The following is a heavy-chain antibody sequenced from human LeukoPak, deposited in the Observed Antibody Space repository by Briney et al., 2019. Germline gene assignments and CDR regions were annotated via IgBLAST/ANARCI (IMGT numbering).Heavy chain of an antibody. CDR2: IYYSGST. D-gene: IGHD2-2*01. J-gene: IGHJ6*03. V-gene: IGHV4-39*07. CDR1: GGSISSSSYY. CDR3: XXXKRVGTSWGYYYYMDV. Sequence: SETLSLTCTVSGGSISSSSYYWGWIRQPPGKGLEWIGSIYYSGSTYYNPSLKSRVTISVDTSKNQFSLKLSSVTAADTAVYYXXXXKRVGTSWGYYYYMDVWGKGTTVTISS.